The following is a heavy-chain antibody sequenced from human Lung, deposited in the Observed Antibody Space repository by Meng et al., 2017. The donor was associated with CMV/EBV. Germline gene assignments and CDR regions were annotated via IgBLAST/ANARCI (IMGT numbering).Heavy chain of an antibody. CDR3: ATDLYYDDSGLRDY. J-gene: IGHJ4*02. CDR1: VLTFSNAW. V-gene: IGHV3-15*01. CDR2: IISEADGGTT. D-gene: IGHD3-22*01. Sequence: SVLTFSNAWMSWVRQAPGKGLEWVGRIISEADGGTTHHAAPVKGRFTISRDDSKNTLYLQMNSLKTEDTAMYYCATDLYYDDSGLRDYWGRGTLVTVSS.